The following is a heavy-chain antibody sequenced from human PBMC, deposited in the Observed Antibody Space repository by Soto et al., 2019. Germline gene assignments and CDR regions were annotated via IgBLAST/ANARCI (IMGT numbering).Heavy chain of an antibody. CDR1: GYTFTSYG. D-gene: IGHD6-6*01. CDR2: ISAYNGNT. Sequence: ASVKVSCKASGYTFTSYGISCVLQAPVQWLEWMGWISAYNGNTNYAQKLQGRVTMTTDTSTSTAYMELRSLRSDDTAVYYCELWHSGSSTGYYYYGMDVWGQGTTVTVSS. V-gene: IGHV1-18*04. J-gene: IGHJ6*02. CDR3: ELWHSGSSTGYYYYGMDV.